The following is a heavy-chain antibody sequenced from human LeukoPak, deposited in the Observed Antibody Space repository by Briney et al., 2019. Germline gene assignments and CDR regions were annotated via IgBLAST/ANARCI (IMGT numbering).Heavy chain of an antibody. CDR2: ISGSGGST. J-gene: IGHJ4*02. Sequence: GGSLRLSCAASGFTFSSYGMSWVRQAPGKGLEWVSAISGSGGSTYYADSVKGRFTISRDNAKNSLYLQMNSLRAEDTAVYYCARDYGGSSPFDYWGQGTLVTVSS. V-gene: IGHV3-23*01. CDR3: ARDYGGSSPFDY. CDR1: GFTFSSYG. D-gene: IGHD4-23*01.